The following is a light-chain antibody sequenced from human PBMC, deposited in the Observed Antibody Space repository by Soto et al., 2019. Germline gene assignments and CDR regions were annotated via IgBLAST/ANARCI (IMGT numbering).Light chain of an antibody. Sequence: QSALIQPPSASGSPGQSITISCAGTSNDIGGFKYVSWYQQHPGKAPKLMIYEVSNRPSGVSNRFSGSKSGNTASLTISGLQAEDEADYYCSSYTSSSTLYVFGTGTKLTVL. CDR2: EVS. V-gene: IGLV2-14*01. CDR1: SNDIGGFKY. CDR3: SSYTSSSTLYV. J-gene: IGLJ1*01.